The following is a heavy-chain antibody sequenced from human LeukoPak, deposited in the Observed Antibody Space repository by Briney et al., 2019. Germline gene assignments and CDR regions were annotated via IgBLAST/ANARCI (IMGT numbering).Heavy chain of an antibody. D-gene: IGHD2-21*02. V-gene: IGHV4-30-4*01. CDR3: AREYGDDNWFDP. J-gene: IGHJ5*02. CDR1: GGSISSSNW. Sequence: SETLSLTCAVSGGSISSSNWWSWVRQPPGKGLEWIGYIYYSGSTYYNPSLKSRVTISVDTSKNQFSLKLSSVTAADTAVYYCAREYGDDNWFDPWGQGTLVTVSS. CDR2: IYYSGST.